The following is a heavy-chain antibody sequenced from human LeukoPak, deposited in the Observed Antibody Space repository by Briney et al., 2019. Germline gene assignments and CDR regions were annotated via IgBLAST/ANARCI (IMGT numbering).Heavy chain of an antibody. D-gene: IGHD6-13*01. V-gene: IGHV4-59*08. CDR3: AGHSSSWTDPVPLTPFDY. J-gene: IGHJ4*02. Sequence: TSETLSLTCTVSGGSISSYYWSWIRQPPGKGLEWIGYIYYSGSTNYNPSLKSRVTISVDTSKNQFSLKLSSVTAADTAVYYCAGHSSSWTDPVPLTPFDYWGQGTLVTVSS. CDR1: GGSISSYY. CDR2: IYYSGST.